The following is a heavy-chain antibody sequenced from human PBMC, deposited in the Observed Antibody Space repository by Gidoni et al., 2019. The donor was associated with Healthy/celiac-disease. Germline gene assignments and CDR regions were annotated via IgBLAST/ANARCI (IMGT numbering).Heavy chain of an antibody. CDR2: NSAYNGNT. Sequence: QVQLVQSGAEVKKPGASVKVSCKASGYTFTSYGISWVRQAPGQGLEWMGWNSAYNGNTNYAQKRQGRVTMTTDTATSTAYMELRCLRSYDTAVYYCARAGDIVVVPAAIPGDYYYGMDVWGQGTTVTVS. D-gene: IGHD2-2*02. J-gene: IGHJ6*02. V-gene: IGHV1-18*01. CDR1: GYTFTSYG. CDR3: ARAGDIVVVPAAIPGDYYYGMDV.